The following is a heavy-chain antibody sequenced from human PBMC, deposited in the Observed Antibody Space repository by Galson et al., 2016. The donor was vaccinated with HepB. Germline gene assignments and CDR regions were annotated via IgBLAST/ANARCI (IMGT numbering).Heavy chain of an antibody. D-gene: IGHD3-10*01. CDR3: ARDGEDGVDFAFGRPRPYDRLGGYYFAY. CDR1: GFSFRTSA. V-gene: IGHV3-30-3*01. CDR2: MSYDGSNT. J-gene: IGHJ4*02. Sequence: SLRLSCAASGFSFRTSAMHWVRQAPGKGLEWVAVMSYDGSNTYYADSVKGRFSISRDTSKNTLYLQMNDLRTEDTAIYYCARDGEDGVDFAFGRPRPYDRLGGYYFAYWGQGTLVTVSS.